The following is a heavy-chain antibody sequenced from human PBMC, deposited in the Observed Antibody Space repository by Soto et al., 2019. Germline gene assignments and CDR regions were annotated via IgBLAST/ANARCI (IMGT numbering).Heavy chain of an antibody. CDR2: VYNSGST. J-gene: IGHJ4*02. D-gene: IGHD6-13*01. V-gene: IGHV4-59*01. CDR3: ARYRREAVAGYTLDN. CDR1: GGSISSNY. Sequence: KPSETLSLTCTVSGGSISSNYWTWIRQPPGKGLEWIGYVYNSGSTNYNPSPKSRVTISEDTSKSQFSLKVNSMTAADTAVHYCARYRREAVAGYTLDNWGQGILVTVSS.